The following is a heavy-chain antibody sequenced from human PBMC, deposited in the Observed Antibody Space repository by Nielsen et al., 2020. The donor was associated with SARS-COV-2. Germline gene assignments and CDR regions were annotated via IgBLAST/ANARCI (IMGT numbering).Heavy chain of an antibody. D-gene: IGHD3-10*01. CDR1: GGSISSSSYY. V-gene: IGHV4-39*01. CDR2: IYYSGST. Sequence: SETLSLTCTASGGSISSSSYYWGWIRQPPGKGLEWIGSIYYSGSTYYNPSLKSRVTISVDTSKNQFSLKLSSVTAADTAVYYCARPRRGYYGSGNEFDYWGQGTLVTVSS. J-gene: IGHJ4*02. CDR3: ARPRRGYYGSGNEFDY.